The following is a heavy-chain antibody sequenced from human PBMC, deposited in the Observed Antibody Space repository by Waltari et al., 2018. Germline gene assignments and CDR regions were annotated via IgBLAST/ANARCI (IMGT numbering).Heavy chain of an antibody. D-gene: IGHD3-16*01. Sequence: EMQLLESGGGLAQPGGSLRLSCAASGFTLTSYPLNWVRQAPGKGLEWVSLMSGSGLIDYADSVKGRFTISRDNSKNTVFLQMNSLRAEDTAVYYCAKDEGNRRAPTFGMDVWGHGTTVIVS. CDR1: GFTLTSYP. J-gene: IGHJ6*02. CDR3: AKDEGNRRAPTFGMDV. V-gene: IGHV3-23*01. CDR2: MSGSGLI.